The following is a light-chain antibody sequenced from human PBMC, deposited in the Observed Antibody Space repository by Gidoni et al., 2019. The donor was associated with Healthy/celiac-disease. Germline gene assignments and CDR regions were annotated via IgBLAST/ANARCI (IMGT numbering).Light chain of an antibody. CDR2: AAS. V-gene: IGKV1-39*01. J-gene: IGKJ2*01. Sequence: DIQMSQSPSPLSASLGDRVTITCRASQIISSYLNWYQQKPGKSPKLLIYAASSLQSGVPSRFSGSGSGTEFTLTISSLQPEDFATYYCQQSYSTPSTFGQGTKLEIK. CDR3: QQSYSTPST. CDR1: QIISSY.